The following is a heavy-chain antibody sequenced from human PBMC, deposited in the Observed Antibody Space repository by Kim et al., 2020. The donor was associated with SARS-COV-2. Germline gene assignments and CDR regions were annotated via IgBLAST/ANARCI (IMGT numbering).Heavy chain of an antibody. CDR3: ERSRSLDY. D-gene: IGHD1-26*01. V-gene: IGHV1-3*01. CDR2: ISVGNGDT. CDR1: GYPFTRND. J-gene: IGHJ4*02. Sequence: ASVKVSCKTSGYPFTRNDIHWVRQAPGQRLEWMGWISVGNGDTKYSQKFQGRVTLTSDTYASAAYMELSSLGSEDTAVYYCERSRSLDYWGQGTLVTVSS.